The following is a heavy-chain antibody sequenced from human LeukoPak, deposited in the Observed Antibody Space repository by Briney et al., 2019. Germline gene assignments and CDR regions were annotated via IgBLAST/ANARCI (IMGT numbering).Heavy chain of an antibody. D-gene: IGHD3-10*01. CDR1: GFTFSNYW. CDR3: ARVLLWFGELLSHLDY. J-gene: IGHJ4*02. CDR2: IKQDGSEK. Sequence: PGGSLRLSCAASGFTFSNYWMTWVRQAPGKGLEWVANIKQDGSEKYYVDSVKGRFTISRDNAKNSLSLQMNSLRAEDTAVYYCARVLLWFGELLSHLDYWGQGTLVTVSS. V-gene: IGHV3-7*01.